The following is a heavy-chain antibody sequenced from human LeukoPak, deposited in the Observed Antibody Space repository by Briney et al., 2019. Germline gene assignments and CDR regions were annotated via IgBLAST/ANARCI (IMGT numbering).Heavy chain of an antibody. Sequence: GGSLRLSCAASGFTYSNYAMSWVRQAPGKGLEWVSFISGSGVSTYYADSVKGQFIISRDNSRNTLYLQMDSLRSEDTAVYYCAKGSTFYYDSCVEDFYIAVWGKTTTITVSS. J-gene: IGHJ6*03. CDR3: AKGSTFYYDSCVEDFYIAV. D-gene: IGHD3-22*01. V-gene: IGHV3-23*01. CDR1: GFTYSNYA. CDR2: ISGSGVST.